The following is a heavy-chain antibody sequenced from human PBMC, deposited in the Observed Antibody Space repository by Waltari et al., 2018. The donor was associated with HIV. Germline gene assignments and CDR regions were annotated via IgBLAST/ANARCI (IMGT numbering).Heavy chain of an antibody. CDR2: FDPEDDET. V-gene: IGHV1-24*01. CDR3: ATDFSGMVRAYSYYSLDV. CDR1: GHPLSDLS. Sequence: QVQLVQSGAEVKKTGASVKVSCKVSGHPLSDLSMHWVRQVPGKGLEWMGNFDPEDDETIYAQKFQGRVTMTEDTSSDTAYMEPSSLTSGDTAVYYCATDFSGMVRAYSYYSLDVWGQGTTVTVSS. J-gene: IGHJ6*02. D-gene: IGHD3-10*01.